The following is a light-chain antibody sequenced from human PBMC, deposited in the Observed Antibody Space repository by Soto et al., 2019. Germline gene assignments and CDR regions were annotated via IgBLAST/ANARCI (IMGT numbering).Light chain of an antibody. CDR3: QQHNSYPRT. J-gene: IGKJ1*01. CDR1: QGINTY. CDR2: DTS. Sequence: DIQLTQSPSFLSASVGDRVTITCRASQGINTYLDWYQQKPGKAPKILIYDTSTLQSGVPSRFTGSGSGTEFTLTISSLQPDDIATYYCQQHNSYPRTFGQGTKVDI. V-gene: IGKV1-9*01.